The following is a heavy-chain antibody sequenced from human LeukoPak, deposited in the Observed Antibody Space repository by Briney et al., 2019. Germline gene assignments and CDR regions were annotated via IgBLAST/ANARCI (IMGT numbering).Heavy chain of an antibody. CDR1: GGSISSDY. V-gene: IGHV4-59*08. D-gene: IGHD3-22*01. Sequence: SETLSLTCTVSGGSISSDYWSWIRQPPGKGLEWIGYIYYSGITNYNPSLKSRVTISVDTSKNQSSLKLSSVTAADTAVYYCARLHYDSSGYYYFDYWGQGTLVTVSS. CDR2: IYYSGIT. J-gene: IGHJ4*02. CDR3: ARLHYDSSGYYYFDY.